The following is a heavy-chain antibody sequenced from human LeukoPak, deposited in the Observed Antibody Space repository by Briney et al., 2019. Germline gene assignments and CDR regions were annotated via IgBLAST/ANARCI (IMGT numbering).Heavy chain of an antibody. Sequence: SETLSLTCAVYGGSFSGYYWSWIRQPPGKGLEWIGEINHSGSTNYNPSLKSRVTISVDTSKNQFSLKLSSVTAADTAVYYCARAPISITIFGVAIRLGMDVWGQGTTVIVSS. D-gene: IGHD3-3*01. V-gene: IGHV4-34*01. CDR3: ARAPISITIFGVAIRLGMDV. CDR2: INHSGST. J-gene: IGHJ6*02. CDR1: GGSFSGYY.